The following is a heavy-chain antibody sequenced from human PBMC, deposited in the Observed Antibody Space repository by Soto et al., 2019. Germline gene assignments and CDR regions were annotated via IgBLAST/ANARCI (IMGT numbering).Heavy chain of an antibody. CDR2: IYYSGST. D-gene: IGHD2-15*01. V-gene: IGHV4-61*05. Sequence: SETLSLTCTVSGGSISSSSYYWSWIRQPPGKGLEWIGYIYYSGSTNYNPSLKSRVTISVDTSKNQFSLKLSSVTAADTAVYYCARHTPAISISDHWGQGTLVTVSS. J-gene: IGHJ4*02. CDR3: ARHTPAISISDH. CDR1: GGSISSSSYY.